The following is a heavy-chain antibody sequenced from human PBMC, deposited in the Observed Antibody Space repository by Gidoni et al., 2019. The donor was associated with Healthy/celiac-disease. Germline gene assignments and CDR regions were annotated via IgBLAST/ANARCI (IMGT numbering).Heavy chain of an antibody. J-gene: IGHJ4*02. Sequence: QLQLQESGPGMVKPSETLSLTCTVSGGSISSSSYYWGWIRQPPGKGLEWIGSIYYSGSTYYNPSLKSRVTISVDTAKNQFSLKLSSVTAADTAVYYCARLSLFPVGAPYFDYWGQGTLVTVSS. CDR3: ARLSLFPVGAPYFDY. CDR1: GGSISSSSYY. D-gene: IGHD1-26*01. V-gene: IGHV4-39*01. CDR2: IYYSGST.